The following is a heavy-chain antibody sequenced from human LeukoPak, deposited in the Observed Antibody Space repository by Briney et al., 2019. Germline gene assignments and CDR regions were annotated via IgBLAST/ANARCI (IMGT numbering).Heavy chain of an antibody. CDR1: GFTFSDYY. Sequence: PGGSLRLSCAASGFTFSDYYMSWIRQAPGKGPEWISYISSSGSSIQYADSVRGRFTISRDNAKTSLYLQMNSLRAEDTSVYYCARSAQWELPDYWGQGTLVTVSS. V-gene: IGHV3-11*04. CDR2: ISSSGSSI. CDR3: ARSAQWELPDY. D-gene: IGHD1-26*01. J-gene: IGHJ4*02.